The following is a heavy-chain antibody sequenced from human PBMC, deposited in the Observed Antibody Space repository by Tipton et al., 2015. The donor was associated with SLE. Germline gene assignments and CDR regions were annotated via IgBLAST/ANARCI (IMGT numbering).Heavy chain of an antibody. CDR1: GGSISSSNW. V-gene: IGHV4-4*02. CDR3: ARGGTTVTTAFDI. J-gene: IGHJ3*02. CDR2: IYYSGST. Sequence: TLSLTCAVSGGSISSSNWWSWVRQPPGKGLEWIGYIYYSGSTNYNPSLKSRVTISVDTSKNQFSLKLSSVTAADTAVYYCARGGTTVTTAFDIWGQGTMVTVSS. D-gene: IGHD4-17*01.